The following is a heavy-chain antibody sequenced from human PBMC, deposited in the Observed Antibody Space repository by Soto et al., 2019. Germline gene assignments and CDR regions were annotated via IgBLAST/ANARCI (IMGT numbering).Heavy chain of an antibody. D-gene: IGHD5-18*01. J-gene: IGHJ4*02. V-gene: IGHV3-48*01. Sequence: GGSLRLSCAASGFTFSSYSMNWVRQAPGKGLEWVSYISSSSSTIYYADSVKGRFTISRDNAKNSLYLQMNSLRAEDTAVYYCASFPIQRGYSYGYAVVAAIAPIKSPVDYWGQGTLVTVSS. CDR1: GFTFSSYS. CDR2: ISSSSSTI. CDR3: ASFPIQRGYSYGYAVVAAIAPIKSPVDY.